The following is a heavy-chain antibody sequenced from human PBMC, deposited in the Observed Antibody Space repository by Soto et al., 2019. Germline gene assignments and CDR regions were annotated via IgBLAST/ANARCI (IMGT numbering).Heavy chain of an antibody. CDR1: GFTFANYA. V-gene: IGHV3-23*01. J-gene: IGHJ6*02. CDR2: LSNSGGTT. D-gene: IGHD3-10*01. CDR3: ARFEGGASATYGLDV. Sequence: VQLLESGGGLVQPGGSLGLSCAGSGFTFANYAMSWVRQAPGKGLEWVSVLSNSGGTTYYADSVKGRFTISRDTLKNTLYLQVDRLRAEDTAIYYCARFEGGASATYGLDVWGQGTTVTGSS.